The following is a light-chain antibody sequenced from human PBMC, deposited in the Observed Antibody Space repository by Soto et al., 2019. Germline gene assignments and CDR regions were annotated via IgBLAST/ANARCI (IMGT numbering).Light chain of an antibody. CDR2: GAS. J-gene: IGKJ4*01. V-gene: IGKV1-27*01. CDR3: QMCDSAHALT. Sequence: DIQMTQSPSSLSASVGDRVTITCRASQDIRKFLAWYQQKARKAPQVLIYGASTLQSGVPSRFSGSGSGTDFTLTISDLQPEDAATYYCQMCDSAHALTFGGGTKVEIK. CDR1: QDIRKF.